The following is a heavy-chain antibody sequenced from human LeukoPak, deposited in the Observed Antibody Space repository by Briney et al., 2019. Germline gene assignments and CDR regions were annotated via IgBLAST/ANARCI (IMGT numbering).Heavy chain of an antibody. CDR1: GFIVSTNY. CDR2: FYSDGTK. J-gene: IGHJ2*01. Sequence: RGSLRLSCAASGFIVSTNYVSWVRQAPGKGLEWVSVFYSDGTKYYTDSVKSRVTISRDNSKNTLYLQMNSLRAEDTAVYYCARFRGSYWYFDLWGRGTMVTVSS. V-gene: IGHV3-53*01. CDR3: ARFRGSYWYFDL. D-gene: IGHD2-15*01.